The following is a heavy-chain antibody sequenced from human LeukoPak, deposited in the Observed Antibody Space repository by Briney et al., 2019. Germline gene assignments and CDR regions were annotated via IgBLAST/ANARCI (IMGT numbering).Heavy chain of an antibody. CDR2: MSYSGST. CDR3: ARLVSSGTHGYFDF. V-gene: IGHV4-39*07. Sequence: SETLSLTCTVSDGSIKWGWIRQPPGKGLEWIGSMSYSGSTFYNPSLKSRVTMSVDRSNIQFSLKLSSVTAADTAVYYCARLVSSGTHGYFDFWGQGTLVTVSS. J-gene: IGHJ4*02. CDR1: DGSIK. D-gene: IGHD1-26*01.